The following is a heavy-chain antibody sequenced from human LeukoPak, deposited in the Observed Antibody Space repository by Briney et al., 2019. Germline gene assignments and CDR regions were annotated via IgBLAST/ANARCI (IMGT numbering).Heavy chain of an antibody. CDR2: IIPIFGTA. CDR3: ARDALYSSSTDFDY. Sequence: ASVKVSCKASGGTFSSYAISWVRQAPGQGLEWMGGIIPIFGTANYAQKFQGRVTITADESTSTAYMELSSLRSEDTAVYYCARDALYSSSTDFDYWGQGTLVTVSS. V-gene: IGHV1-69*13. J-gene: IGHJ4*02. D-gene: IGHD6-13*01. CDR1: GGTFSSYA.